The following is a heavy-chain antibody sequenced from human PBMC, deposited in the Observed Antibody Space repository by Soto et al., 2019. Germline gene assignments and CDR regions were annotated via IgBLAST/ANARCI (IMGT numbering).Heavy chain of an antibody. CDR1: GFTFSDYY. V-gene: IGHV3-11*06. D-gene: IGHD3-22*01. CDR2: ISSSSSYT. CDR3: ARAINYYDSSAAWFDP. Sequence: PGGSLRLSCAASGFTFSDYYMSWIRQAPGKGLEWVSYISSSSSYTNYADSVKGRFTISRDNAKNSLYLQMNSLRAEDTAVYYCARAINYYDSSAAWFDPWGQGTLVTVSS. J-gene: IGHJ5*02.